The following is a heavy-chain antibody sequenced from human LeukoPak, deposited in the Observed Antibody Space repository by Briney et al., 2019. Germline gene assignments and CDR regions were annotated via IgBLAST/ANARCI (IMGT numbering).Heavy chain of an antibody. V-gene: IGHV4-34*01. J-gene: IGHJ4*02. CDR2: INHSGST. D-gene: IGHD6-19*01. CDR3: ARGKIAVAGTFNY. CDR1: GGSFSGYY. Sequence: SETLSLTCAVYGGSFSGYYWSWIRQPPGKGLEWIGEINHSGSTNYNPSLKSRVTISVDTSKNQFSLKLSSVTAADTAVYYCARGKIAVAGTFNYWGQGTLVTVFS.